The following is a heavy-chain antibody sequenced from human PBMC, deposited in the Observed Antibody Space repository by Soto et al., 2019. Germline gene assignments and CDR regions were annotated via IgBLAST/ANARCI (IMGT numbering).Heavy chain of an antibody. V-gene: IGHV4-34*01. Sequence: SETLSLTCAVYGGSFSGYYWSWIRQPPGKGLEWIGEINHSGSTNYNPSLKSRVTISVDTSKNQFSLKLSSVTAADTAVYYCARGDYYGSGSYTAYFDYWGQGTLVTVSS. CDR1: GGSFSGYY. J-gene: IGHJ4*02. CDR3: ARGDYYGSGSYTAYFDY. CDR2: INHSGST. D-gene: IGHD3-10*01.